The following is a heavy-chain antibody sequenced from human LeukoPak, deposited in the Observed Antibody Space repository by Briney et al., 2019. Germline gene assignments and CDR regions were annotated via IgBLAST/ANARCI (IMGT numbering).Heavy chain of an antibody. CDR2: INSDGSST. J-gene: IGHJ6*03. CDR1: GFTFSSYW. Sequence: PGGSLRLSCAASGFTFSSYWMHWVRQAPGKGLVWVSRINSDGSSTSYADSVKGRFTISRDNAKNTLYLQMNSLRAEDTAVYYCARGGYSYGYVDYYYYMDVWGKGTTVTVSS. D-gene: IGHD5-18*01. CDR3: ARGGYSYGYVDYYYYMDV. V-gene: IGHV3-74*01.